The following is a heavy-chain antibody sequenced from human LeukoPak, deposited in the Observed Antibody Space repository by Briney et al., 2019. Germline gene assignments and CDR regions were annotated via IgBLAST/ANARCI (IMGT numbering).Heavy chain of an antibody. Sequence: SETLSLTCTVSGGSISSSSYYWGWIRQPPGKGLEWIGSIYFSGSTYYNPSLKSRVTISVDTSKNQFSLKLSSVTAADTAVYYCARVREDYYDSSVYYHCHFDYWGQGTLVTVSS. CDR3: ARVREDYYDSSVYYHCHFDY. D-gene: IGHD3-22*01. CDR2: IYFSGST. CDR1: GGSISSSSYY. J-gene: IGHJ4*02. V-gene: IGHV4-39*07.